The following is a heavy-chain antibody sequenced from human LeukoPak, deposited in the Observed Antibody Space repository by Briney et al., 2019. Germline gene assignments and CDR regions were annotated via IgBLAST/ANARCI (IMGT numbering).Heavy chain of an antibody. CDR1: GFTFSNYW. CDR2: IKQDGSEK. V-gene: IGHV3-7*01. D-gene: IGHD3-10*01. J-gene: IGHJ4*02. CDR3: ARDRRGLVRGVIDY. Sequence: GGSLRLSCAASGFTFSNYWMTWVRQAPGKGLEWVANIKQDGSEKYYVDSVKGRFTISRDNAKSSLYLQMNSLRAEDTAVYYCARDRRGLVRGVIDYWGQGTLVTVSS.